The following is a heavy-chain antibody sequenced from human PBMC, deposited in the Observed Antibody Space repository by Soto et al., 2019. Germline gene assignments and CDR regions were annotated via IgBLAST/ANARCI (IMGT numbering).Heavy chain of an antibody. D-gene: IGHD3-22*01. J-gene: IGHJ6*02. CDR3: AKGWLYGAGMGV. CDR2: TSGSGGDV. V-gene: IGHV3-23*01. Sequence: EVQLLESGGGLVQPGGSLRLSCAASGFTFSSYAMSWVRQAPGKGLEWVSSTSGSGGDVDHAGSVKGRFTISRDNSKNTLYLQMNSLRAEDTGIYYCAKGWLYGAGMGVWGQGTTVTVSS. CDR1: GFTFSSYA.